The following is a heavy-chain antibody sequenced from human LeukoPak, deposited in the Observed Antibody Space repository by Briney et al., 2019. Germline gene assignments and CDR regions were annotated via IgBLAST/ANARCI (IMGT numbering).Heavy chain of an antibody. CDR2: IYYSGST. V-gene: IGHV4-59*01. Sequence: SETLSLTCTVSGGSISSYYWSWIRQPPGEGLEWIGYIYYSGSTNYNPSLKGRVTISVDTSKNQFSLKLSSVTAADTAVYYCAREGPPYYDSSGYYRGYFDYWGQGTLVTVSS. J-gene: IGHJ4*02. CDR3: AREGPPYYDSSGYYRGYFDY. D-gene: IGHD3-22*01. CDR1: GGSISSYY.